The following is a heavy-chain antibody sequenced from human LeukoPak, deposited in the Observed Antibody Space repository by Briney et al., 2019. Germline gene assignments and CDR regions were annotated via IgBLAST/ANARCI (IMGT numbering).Heavy chain of an antibody. D-gene: IGHD3-22*01. CDR3: ARLYDSSGYDAFDI. J-gene: IGHJ3*02. CDR2: INPNSGGT. CDR1: GYTFTGYY. Sequence: ASVKVSWKASGYTFTGYYMHWVRQAPGQGLEWMGWINPNSGGTNYAQKFQGRVTMTRDTSISTAYMELSRLRSDDTAVYYCARLYDSSGYDAFDIWGQGTMVTVSS. V-gene: IGHV1-2*02.